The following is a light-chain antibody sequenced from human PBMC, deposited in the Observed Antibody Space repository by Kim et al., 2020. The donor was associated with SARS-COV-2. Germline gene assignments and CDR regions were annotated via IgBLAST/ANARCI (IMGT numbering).Light chain of an antibody. V-gene: IGLV3-1*01. CDR2: QDK. J-gene: IGLJ2*01. CDR1: SLGDKY. Sequence: SYELTQPPSVSVSTGQTASITCSGESLGDKYVCWYQQKPGQSPVLVIYQDKKRPSGIPERFSGSNSGNTATLTISGTQAMDEADYYCQAWDSTSVVFGGGTKVTVL. CDR3: QAWDSTSVV.